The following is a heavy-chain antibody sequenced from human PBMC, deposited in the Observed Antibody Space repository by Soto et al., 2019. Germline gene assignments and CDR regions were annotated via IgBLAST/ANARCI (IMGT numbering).Heavy chain of an antibody. Sequence: PWGSLRLSCAASGFTFSSYGMHWVRQAPGKGLEWVAVISYDGSNKYYADSVKGRFTISRDNSKNTLYLQMNSLRAEDTAVYYCAKVTGSTDGYNPPGMDVWGQGTTVTVSS. CDR1: GFTFSSYG. V-gene: IGHV3-30*18. D-gene: IGHD3-10*01. J-gene: IGHJ6*02. CDR3: AKVTGSTDGYNPPGMDV. CDR2: ISYDGSNK.